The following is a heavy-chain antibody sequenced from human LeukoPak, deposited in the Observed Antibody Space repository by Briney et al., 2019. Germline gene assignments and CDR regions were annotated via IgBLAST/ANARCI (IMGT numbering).Heavy chain of an antibody. J-gene: IGHJ6*03. Sequence: SETLSLTCVVNGGSFSGYYWTWIRQPPGEGLEWIGEINHSGSSNYNPSLKSRVAISVDTSKNQFSLKLSSVTAADTAVYYCASQKGGAPYYYMDVWGKGTTVTVSS. V-gene: IGHV4-34*01. D-gene: IGHD1-26*01. CDR3: ASQKGGAPYYYMDV. CDR2: INHSGSS. CDR1: GGSFSGYY.